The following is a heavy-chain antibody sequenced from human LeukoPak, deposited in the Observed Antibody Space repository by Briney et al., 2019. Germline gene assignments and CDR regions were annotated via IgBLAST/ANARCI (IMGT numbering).Heavy chain of an antibody. CDR1: GGYFCGYY. D-gene: IGHD3-3*01. CDR2: INHSGST. Sequence: PSETVSLTCAVYGGYFCGYYWSWIRQPPGKGREWIVEINHSGSTNSNPSLKSRGTISVDTPTNQFSRRLSSVTAADTAVYYCARWAGRRLLEFYWGQGALVTVSS. CDR3: ARWAGRRLLEFY. V-gene: IGHV4-34*01. J-gene: IGHJ4*02.